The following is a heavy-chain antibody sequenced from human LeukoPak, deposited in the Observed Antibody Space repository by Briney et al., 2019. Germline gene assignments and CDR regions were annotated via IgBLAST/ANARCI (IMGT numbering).Heavy chain of an antibody. CDR2: IKLDGSEE. Sequence: GGSLRLSCAASGFTFSSYWMNWVRQAPGKGLEWVANIKLDGSEEYYVDSVKGRFTISRDNAKNSLYLQMNSLRADDTAVYYCARERTTIVSGTTIGAYWGQGTLVTVSS. CDR3: ARERTTIVSGTTIGAY. J-gene: IGHJ4*02. D-gene: IGHD5-24*01. V-gene: IGHV3-7*01. CDR1: GFTFSSYW.